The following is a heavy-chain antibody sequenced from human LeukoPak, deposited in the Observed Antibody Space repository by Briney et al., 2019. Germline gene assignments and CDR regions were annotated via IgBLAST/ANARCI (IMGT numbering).Heavy chain of an antibody. CDR3: GREFCDTHRCFFPDF. J-gene: IGHJ4*02. V-gene: IGHV1-18*01. D-gene: IGHD4/OR15-4a*01. Sequence: ASVKVSCKTSGYTFTGFGISWVRQAPGQGLEWLGWISGSKGNTHYIQRLQGRITMTTDTSTSTAYMELRSLRSGDTALYYCGREFCDTHRCFFPDFWGQGTLVTVSS. CDR2: ISGSKGNT. CDR1: GYTFTGFG.